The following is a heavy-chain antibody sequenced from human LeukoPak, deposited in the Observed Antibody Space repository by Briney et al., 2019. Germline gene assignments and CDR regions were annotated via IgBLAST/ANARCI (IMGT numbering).Heavy chain of an antibody. CDR3: ARPKQWSIDY. Sequence: PGGSLRLSCAASGFTFNNYAMHWVRQAPGKGLEWVAVISYDGSNKYYADSVKGRFTISRDNSKNTPYLQMNSLRAEDTAVYYCARPKQWSIDYWGQGTLVTVSS. D-gene: IGHD6-19*01. J-gene: IGHJ4*02. V-gene: IGHV3-30-3*01. CDR2: ISYDGSNK. CDR1: GFTFNNYA.